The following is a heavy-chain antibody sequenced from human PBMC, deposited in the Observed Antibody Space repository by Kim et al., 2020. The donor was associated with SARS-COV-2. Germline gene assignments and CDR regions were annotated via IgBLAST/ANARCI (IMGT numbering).Heavy chain of an antibody. CDR1: GFTFSDYY. V-gene: IGHV3-11*06. J-gene: IGHJ6*02. CDR2: ISSSSSYT. D-gene: IGHD2-2*01. Sequence: GGSLRLSCAASGFTFSDYYMSWIRQAPGKGLEWVSYISSSSSYTNYADSVKGRFTISRDNAKNSLYLQMNSLRAEDTAVYYCARVKGMVGSTSLYYYGMDVWGQGTTVTVSS. CDR3: ARVKGMVGSTSLYYYGMDV.